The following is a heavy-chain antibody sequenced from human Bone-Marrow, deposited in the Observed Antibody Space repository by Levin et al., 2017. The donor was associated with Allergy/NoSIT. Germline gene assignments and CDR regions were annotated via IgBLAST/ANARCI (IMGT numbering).Heavy chain of an antibody. CDR3: APRPARKYYFDS. Sequence: SETLSLTCTVSGGSISSYYWSWIRQPPGKGLEWIGYIYYSGSTNYNPSLKSRVTISVDTSKNQFSLKLSPVTVADTAVYYCAPRPARKYYFDSWGQGTLVTVSS. CDR1: GGSISSYY. V-gene: IGHV4-59*01. J-gene: IGHJ4*02. CDR2: IYYSGST.